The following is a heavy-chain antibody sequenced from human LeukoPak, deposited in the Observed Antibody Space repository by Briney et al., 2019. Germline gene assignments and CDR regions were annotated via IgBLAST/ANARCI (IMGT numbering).Heavy chain of an antibody. D-gene: IGHD1-26*01. CDR2: MNPNSGNT. CDR1: GYTFTAYS. J-gene: IGHJ6*04. V-gene: IGHV1-8*02. CDR3: ARDMGAMFKNPLDV. Sequence: ASVKVSCKASGYTFTAYSMHWVRQAPGQGLEWMGWMNPNSGNTDHAQKFQGRVTMTRNTSISTAYMELSSLRSEDTAVYYCARDMGAMFKNPLDVWGKGTTVTISP.